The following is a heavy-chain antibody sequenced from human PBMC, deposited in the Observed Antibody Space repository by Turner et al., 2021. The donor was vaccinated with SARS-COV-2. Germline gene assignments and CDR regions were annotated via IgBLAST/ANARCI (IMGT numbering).Heavy chain of an antibody. V-gene: IGHV1-8*03. CDR3: ARGGYCSSTSCSPYWYFDL. CDR1: GYTFTSYD. D-gene: IGHD2-2*01. J-gene: IGHJ2*01. CDR2: MNPDSGNT. Sequence: VQLVQPGAEVKKPAASVNIPCKASGYTFTSYDINWVRQATGPGLELMGWMNPDSGNTAYAQKFQGRVTITRNTFISTAYMELSSLRSEDTAVYYCARGGYCSSTSCSPYWYFDLWGRGTLVTVSS.